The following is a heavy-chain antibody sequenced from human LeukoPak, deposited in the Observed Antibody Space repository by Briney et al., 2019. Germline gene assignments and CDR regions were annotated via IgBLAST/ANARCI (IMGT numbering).Heavy chain of an antibody. J-gene: IGHJ6*03. Sequence: SETLSLTCTVSGGSVSSGSYYWSWIRQRPGKGLEWIGYIYYSGSTNYNPSLKSRVTISVDTSKNQFSLKLSSVTAADTAVYYCTRAPGAARLYYYYYMDVWGKGTTVTVSS. V-gene: IGHV4-61*01. CDR2: IYYSGST. CDR1: GGSVSSGSYY. CDR3: TRAPGAARLYYYYYMDV. D-gene: IGHD6-6*01.